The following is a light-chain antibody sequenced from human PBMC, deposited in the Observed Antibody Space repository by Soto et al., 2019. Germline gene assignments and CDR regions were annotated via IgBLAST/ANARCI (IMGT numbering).Light chain of an antibody. V-gene: IGKV2D-29*01. CDR2: AVS. CDR1: QRLLQSDGNTY. Sequence: DILMTQSPLSLLVPPGQPASTPCGSIQRLLQSDGNTYLYWYLQKPGQPPQLLIYAVSNRFSGVPDRFSGSGSGTDFTLKISRVEAEDVGVYYCMQSRQLPRTFGQGTKVDIK. J-gene: IGKJ1*01. CDR3: MQSRQLPRT.